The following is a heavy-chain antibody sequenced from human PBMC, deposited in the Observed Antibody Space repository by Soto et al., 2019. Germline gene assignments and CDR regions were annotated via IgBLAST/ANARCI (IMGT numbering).Heavy chain of an antibody. CDR1: GFSVSSTY. D-gene: IGHD3-10*01. V-gene: IGHV3-53*01. Sequence: EVQLVESGGGLIQPGGSLRLSCAVSGFSVSSTYMSWVRQAPGKGLEWVSVMYSGGSAYYADSVKGRFSISRENSKNTLSLQMTSLRAEDTAVYYCARVMMVRGVVFEYGGRGTLVTVSS. J-gene: IGHJ4*02. CDR3: ARVMMVRGVVFEY. CDR2: MYSGGSA.